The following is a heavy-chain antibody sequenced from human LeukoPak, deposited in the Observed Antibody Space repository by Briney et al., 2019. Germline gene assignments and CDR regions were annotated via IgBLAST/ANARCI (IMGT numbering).Heavy chain of an antibody. CDR2: IYYSGST. J-gene: IGHJ4*02. D-gene: IGHD5-18*01. Sequence: PSETLSLTCTVSGGSISSGGYYWSWIRQHPGKGLEWIGYIYYSGSTYYNPSLKSRVTISVDTSKNQFSLKLSSVTAADTAVYYCARTSGVAMAFLNFDYWGQGTLVTVSS. V-gene: IGHV4-30-4*08. CDR1: GGSISSGGYY. CDR3: ARTSGVAMAFLNFDY.